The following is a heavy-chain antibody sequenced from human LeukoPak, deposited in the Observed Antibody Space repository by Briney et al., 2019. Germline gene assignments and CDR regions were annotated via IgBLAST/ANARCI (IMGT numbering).Heavy chain of an antibody. CDR1: GFTFSSYA. V-gene: IGHV3-23*01. Sequence: GGSLRLSCGASGFTFSSYAMSWVRQAPGKGLEWVSAISGSGGSTYYADSVKGRFTISRDNSKSTLYLQMNSLRAEDTAVYYCAKSSTVTKLRYYFDYWGQGTLVTVSS. D-gene: IGHD4-17*01. J-gene: IGHJ4*02. CDR2: ISGSGGST. CDR3: AKSSTVTKLRYYFDY.